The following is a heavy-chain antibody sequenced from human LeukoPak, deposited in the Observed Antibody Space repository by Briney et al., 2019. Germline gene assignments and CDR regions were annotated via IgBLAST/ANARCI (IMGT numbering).Heavy chain of an antibody. D-gene: IGHD3-16*02. CDR3: ASDYVWGSYRTFAFDV. Sequence: PSETLSLTCTVSGGSISSYYWSWIRQPPGKGLEWIGSIYYSGSTYYNPSLKSRVTISVDTSKNQFSLKLSSVTAADTAVYYCASDYVWGSYRTFAFDVWGQGTMVTVSS. V-gene: IGHV4-59*05. CDR2: IYYSGST. J-gene: IGHJ3*01. CDR1: GGSISSYY.